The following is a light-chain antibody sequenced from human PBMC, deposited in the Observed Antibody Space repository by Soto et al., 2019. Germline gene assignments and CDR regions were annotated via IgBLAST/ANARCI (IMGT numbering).Light chain of an antibody. J-gene: IGKJ4*01. Sequence: IQMTQSPSSLSASVGDRVTITCRASQSISNCLNWYQRKPGRAPELLIYGAYSLQSGVPSRFSGSGSGTDFTLTISSLQPEDSAAYYCQQSHSSPLTFGGGTKVEFK. V-gene: IGKV1-39*01. CDR2: GAY. CDR3: QQSHSSPLT. CDR1: QSISNC.